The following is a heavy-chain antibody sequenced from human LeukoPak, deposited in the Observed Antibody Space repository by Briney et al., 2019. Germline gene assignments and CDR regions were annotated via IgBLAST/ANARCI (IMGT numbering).Heavy chain of an antibody. Sequence: GGSLRLSCAASGFTFSSYWMSWVRQAPGKGLEWVANMKQDGSETYYVDSVKGRFTISRDNAKNSLYLQMNSLRAEDTAVYYCARGKSPAMFTPVDYWGQGSLVTVSP. D-gene: IGHD5-18*01. CDR2: MKQDGSET. CDR3: ARGKSPAMFTPVDY. CDR1: GFTFSSYW. V-gene: IGHV3-7*01. J-gene: IGHJ4*02.